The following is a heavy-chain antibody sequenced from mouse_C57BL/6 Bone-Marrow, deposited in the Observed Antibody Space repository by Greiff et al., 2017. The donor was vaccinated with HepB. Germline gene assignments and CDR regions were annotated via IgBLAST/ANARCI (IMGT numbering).Heavy chain of an antibody. V-gene: IGHV1-69*01. J-gene: IGHJ2*01. CDR1: GYTFTSYW. D-gene: IGHD2-3*01. Sequence: QVHVKQPGAELVMPGASVKLSCKASGYTFTSYWMHWVKQRPGQGLEWIGEIDPSDSYTNYNQKFKGKSTLTVDKSSSTAYMQLSSLTSEDSAVYYCARGYDGYYWGQGTTLTVSS. CDR3: ARGYDGYY. CDR2: IDPSDSYT.